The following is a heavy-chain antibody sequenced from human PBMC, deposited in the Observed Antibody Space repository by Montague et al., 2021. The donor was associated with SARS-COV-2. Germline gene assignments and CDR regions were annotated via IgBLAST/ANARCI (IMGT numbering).Heavy chain of an antibody. J-gene: IGHJ4*02. V-gene: IGHV3-49*04. Sequence: SLRLSCAASGFTFGDYAMSWVRQAPGKGLEWVGFIRSKAYGGTTEYAASVKGRFTISRDDSKSIAHLQMNSLKTEDTAVYYCTRVALRYFDWLSDFDYWGQGTLVTVSS. CDR2: IRSKAYGGTT. D-gene: IGHD3-9*01. CDR1: GFTFGDYA. CDR3: TRVALRYFDWLSDFDY.